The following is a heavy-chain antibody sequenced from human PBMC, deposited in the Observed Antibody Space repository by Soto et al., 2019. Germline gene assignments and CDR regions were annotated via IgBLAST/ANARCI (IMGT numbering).Heavy chain of an antibody. CDR1: GFTFSSYW. V-gene: IGHV3-74*01. Sequence: GGSLRLSCAACGFTFSSYWMHWVRQAQGKGLVWVSRINSDGSSTSYADSVKGRFTISRDNAKNTLYLQMNSLRAEDTAVYYCARDLKLESPYYDFWSGPLDAFDIWGQGTMVTVS. J-gene: IGHJ3*02. CDR3: ARDLKLESPYYDFWSGPLDAFDI. CDR2: INSDGSST. D-gene: IGHD3-3*01.